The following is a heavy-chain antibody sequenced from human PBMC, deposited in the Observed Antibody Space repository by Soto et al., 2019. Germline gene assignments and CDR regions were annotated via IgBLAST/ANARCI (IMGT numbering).Heavy chain of an antibody. CDR3: AKNDWSVYPLGGF. CDR1: GFSISSSA. D-gene: IGHD3-3*01. Sequence: EVQLLESGGGLVQPGGSLRLSCTVSGFSISSSAFSWVRQTPGKGLEWVSASSGGGGPTHYADSVKGRFTISRDNSKNTLYLQINRLRAEDTAVYYCAKNDWSVYPLGGFWGRGTLVSVSS. J-gene: IGHJ1*01. V-gene: IGHV3-23*01. CDR2: SSGGGGPT.